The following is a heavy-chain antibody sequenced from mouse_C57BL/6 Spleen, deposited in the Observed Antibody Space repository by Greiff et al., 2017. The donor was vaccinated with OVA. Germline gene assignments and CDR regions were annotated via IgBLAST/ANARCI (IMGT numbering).Heavy chain of an antibody. J-gene: IGHJ1*03. CDR2: INPGSGGT. CDR1: GYAFTNYL. V-gene: IGHV1-54*01. Sequence: VQLQQSGAELVRPGTSVKVSCKASGYAFTNYLIEWVKQRPGQGLAWIGVINPGSGGTNYNEKFKGKATLTADKSSSTAYMQLSSLTSEDSAVYFCARWDGNYWYFDVWGTGTTVTVSS. D-gene: IGHD2-1*01. CDR3: ARWDGNYWYFDV.